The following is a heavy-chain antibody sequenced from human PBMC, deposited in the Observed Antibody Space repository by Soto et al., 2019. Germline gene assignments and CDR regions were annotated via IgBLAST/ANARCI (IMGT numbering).Heavy chain of an antibody. J-gene: IGHJ4*02. V-gene: IGHV1-46*01. Sequence: ASVKVSCKASGYTFTSYYMHWVRQAPGQGLGWMGIINPSGGSTSYAQKFQGRVTMTRDTSTSTVYMELSSLRSEDTAVYYCARDQALRYFDWLLSYFDYWGQGTLVTVSS. CDR2: INPSGGST. CDR1: GYTFTSYY. D-gene: IGHD3-9*01. CDR3: ARDQALRYFDWLLSYFDY.